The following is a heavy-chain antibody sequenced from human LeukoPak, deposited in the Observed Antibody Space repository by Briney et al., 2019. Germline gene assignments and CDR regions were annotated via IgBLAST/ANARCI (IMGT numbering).Heavy chain of an antibody. J-gene: IGHJ6*02. CDR3: ARDSRIGGGMDV. V-gene: IGHV3-30-3*01. CDR1: GFTFSSYA. D-gene: IGHD2-15*01. CDR2: ISYDGSNK. Sequence: GRSLRLSGAASGFTFSSYAMHWVRQAPGKGLEWVAVISYDGSNKYYADSVKGRFTISRDNSKNTLYLQMNSLRAEDTAVYYCARDSRIGGGMDVWGQGTTVTVSS.